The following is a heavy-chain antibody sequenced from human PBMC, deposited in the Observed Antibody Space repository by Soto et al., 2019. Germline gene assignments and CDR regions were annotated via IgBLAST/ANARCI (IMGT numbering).Heavy chain of an antibody. D-gene: IGHD4-17*01. J-gene: IGHJ4*02. CDR2: LFSSGNT. Sequence: EVQLVESGGGLVQPGGSLRVSCAASGFIVRTSYMSWVRQSPGKGLEWVSVLFSSGNTHYANSVKGRFTISREDSKNSLYLQLNSLRPEDTAIYYCARAGVHYGDYVGYFDLWGQGTLVSVSS. V-gene: IGHV3-53*01. CDR3: ARAGVHYGDYVGYFDL. CDR1: GFIVRTSY.